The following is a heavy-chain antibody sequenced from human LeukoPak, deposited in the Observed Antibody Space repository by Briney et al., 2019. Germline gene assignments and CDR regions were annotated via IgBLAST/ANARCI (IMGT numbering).Heavy chain of an antibody. CDR3: AKSDAGYGDY. D-gene: IGHD5-18*01. Sequence: PGGSLRLSCAASGFTFDDYAMHWVRQAPGKGLEWVSGISWNSGSTAYADSVKGRFAISRDNSKNTLYLQMNSLRAEDTAVYYCAKSDAGYGDYWGQGTLVTVSS. J-gene: IGHJ4*02. CDR1: GFTFDDYA. CDR2: ISWNSGST. V-gene: IGHV3-9*01.